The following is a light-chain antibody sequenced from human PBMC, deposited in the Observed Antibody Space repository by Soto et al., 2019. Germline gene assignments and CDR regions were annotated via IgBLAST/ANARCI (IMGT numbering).Light chain of an antibody. Sequence: TQRTQYPSSLAASVGDRVTITSRASQSINFYLNWYQQRPGKAPKVLIYAASNLQSGVPSRFSGSGSGTEFSLTISSLQPEDFATYYCQLSYSRPIPFGQGTLLEIK. CDR1: QSINFY. J-gene: IGKJ5*01. CDR2: AAS. V-gene: IGKV1-39*01. CDR3: QLSYSRPIP.